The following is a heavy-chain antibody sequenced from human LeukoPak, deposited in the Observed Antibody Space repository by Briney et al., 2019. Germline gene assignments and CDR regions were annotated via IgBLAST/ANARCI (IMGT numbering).Heavy chain of an antibody. CDR1: GGPISSSSYY. CDR3: ARNRDGYNSFDY. J-gene: IGHJ4*02. D-gene: IGHD5-24*01. CDR2: IYYSGST. V-gene: IGHV4-39*07. Sequence: SETLSLTCSVSGGPISSSSYYWGWIRQPPGKGLEWIGYIYYSGSTYYNPSLKSRVTISVDTSKNQFSLKLRSVTAADTAVYYCARNRDGYNSFDYWGQGTLVTVSS.